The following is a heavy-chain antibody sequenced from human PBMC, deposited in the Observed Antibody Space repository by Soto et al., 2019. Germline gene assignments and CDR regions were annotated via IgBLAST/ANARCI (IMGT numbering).Heavy chain of an antibody. D-gene: IGHD2-2*01. CDR3: ARGCSSTSCYGLDLYYYGMDV. V-gene: IGHV1-8*01. Sequence: GASVKVSCKASGYTFTSYDINWVRQATGQGLEWMGWMNPNSGNTDYAQKFQGRVTMTRNTSISTAYMELSSLRSEDTAVYYCARGCSSTSCYGLDLYYYGMDVWGQGTTVTVSS. CDR2: MNPNSGNT. J-gene: IGHJ6*02. CDR1: GYTFTSYD.